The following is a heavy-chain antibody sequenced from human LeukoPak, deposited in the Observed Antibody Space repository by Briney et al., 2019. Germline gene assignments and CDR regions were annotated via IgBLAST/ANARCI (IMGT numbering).Heavy chain of an antibody. V-gene: IGHV4-39*01. J-gene: IGHJ4*02. CDR3: ARLLAAAQTDYFDY. CDR2: GYYSGRS. CDR1: GGSISSSDYY. Sequence: SETLSPTCTVSGGSISSSDYYWAWVRQPPGRGLEWVGSGYYSGRSYYTQSLKSRVTISVDTSKNQFSLKLYSVTAADTAVYYCARLLAAAQTDYFDYWGQGTKVTVSS. D-gene: IGHD6-6*01.